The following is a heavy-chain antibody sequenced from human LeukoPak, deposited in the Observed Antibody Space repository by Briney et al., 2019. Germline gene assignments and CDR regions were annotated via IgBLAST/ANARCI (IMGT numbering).Heavy chain of an antibody. J-gene: IGHJ3*02. Sequence: SETLSLTCTVSGGSVSSGSYYWSWIRRPPGKGLEWIGYIDDSGNTDYNPSLKSQVTISVDRSKNQLSLKLSFVTAADTAVYYCARSDYHGSGSHTVFGAFDIWGQGTRVTVSS. CDR2: IDDSGNT. CDR3: ARSDYHGSGSHTVFGAFDI. D-gene: IGHD3-10*01. CDR1: GGSVSSGSYY. V-gene: IGHV4-61*01.